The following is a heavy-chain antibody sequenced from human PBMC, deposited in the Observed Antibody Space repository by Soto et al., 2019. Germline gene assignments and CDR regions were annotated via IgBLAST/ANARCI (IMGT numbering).Heavy chain of an antibody. V-gene: IGHV3-64D*08. CDR2: ISSNGGST. CDR1: GFTFSSYA. J-gene: IGHJ4*02. D-gene: IGHD5-12*01. CDR3: VKDLSDDIVATIFDY. Sequence: GGSLRLSCSASGFTFSSYAMHWVRQAPGKGLEYVSAISSNGGSTYYADSVKGRFTISRDNFKNTLYLQMSSLRAEDTAVYYCVKDLSDDIVATIFDYWGQGTLVTVSS.